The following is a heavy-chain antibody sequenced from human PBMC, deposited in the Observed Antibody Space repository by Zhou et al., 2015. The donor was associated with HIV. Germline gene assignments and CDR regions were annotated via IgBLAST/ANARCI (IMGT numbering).Heavy chain of an antibody. CDR2: IRSKGNTYAT. CDR3: SRRDYYGSGTGVEY. CDR1: GFTLSGSA. V-gene: IGHV3-73*01. D-gene: IGHD3-10*01. J-gene: IGHJ4*02. Sequence: EVQLVESGGRLGPAWGGSLRLSCAASGFTLSGSAVHWIRQASGKGLEWVGRIRSKGNTYATAYSASLKGRFTISRDDSKNTAYLQMNSLKTEDTAVYYCSRRDYYGSGTGVEYWGQGIRGHRLL.